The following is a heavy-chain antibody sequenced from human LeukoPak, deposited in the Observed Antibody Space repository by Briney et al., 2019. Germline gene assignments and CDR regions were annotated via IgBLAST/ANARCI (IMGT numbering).Heavy chain of an antibody. D-gene: IGHD3-22*01. J-gene: IGHJ4*02. Sequence: GGSLRLSCAASGFTFTSYAMSWVRQAPGKGPEWVSTISGNGGGTYYADSVKGRFTISRDNSKNTLYLQMNSLRAEDAAVYYCAKDPNYYDSSGLSGYWGQGTLVTVSS. CDR1: GFTFTSYA. CDR2: ISGNGGGT. CDR3: AKDPNYYDSSGLSGY. V-gene: IGHV3-23*01.